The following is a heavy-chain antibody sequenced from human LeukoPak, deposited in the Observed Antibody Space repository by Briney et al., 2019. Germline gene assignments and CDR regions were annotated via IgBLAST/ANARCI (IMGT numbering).Heavy chain of an antibody. V-gene: IGHV3-23*01. Sequence: QAGGSLRLSCAASGFTFSSYAMSWVRQAPGKGLEWVSAISGSGGSTYYADSVKGRFTISRDNSKNTLYLQMNSLRAEDTAVYYCAKWGGPIVVVPAAVFDYWGQGTLVTVSS. CDR3: AKWGGPIVVVPAAVFDY. CDR1: GFTFSSYA. D-gene: IGHD2-2*01. CDR2: ISGSGGST. J-gene: IGHJ4*02.